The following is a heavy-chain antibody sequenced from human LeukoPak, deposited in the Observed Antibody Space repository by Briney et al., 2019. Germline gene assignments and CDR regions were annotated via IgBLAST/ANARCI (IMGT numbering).Heavy chain of an antibody. CDR1: GGSISSGGYY. CDR3: AKGRYSYGYSLLLDY. V-gene: IGHV4-30-2*01. CDR2: IYHSGST. Sequence: SETLSLTCTVSGGSISSGGYYWSWIRQPPGKGLEWIGYIYHSGSTYYDPSLKSRVTISVDRSKNQFSLKLSSVTAADTAVYYCAKGRYSYGYSLLLDYWGQGTLVTVSS. D-gene: IGHD5-18*01. J-gene: IGHJ4*02.